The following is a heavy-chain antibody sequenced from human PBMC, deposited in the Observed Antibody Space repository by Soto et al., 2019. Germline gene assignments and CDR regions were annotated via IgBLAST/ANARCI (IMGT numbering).Heavy chain of an antibody. CDR2: IWHDGSKK. CDR1: GFSFSSYG. D-gene: IGHD6-13*01. J-gene: IGHJ1*01. V-gene: IGHV3-33*01. Sequence: SGGSLRLSCAASGFSFSSYGMHWVRQAPGKGLEWVAVIWHDGSKKYYADSVKGRFTISRDNAKNSLYLQMNSLRAEDTAVYYCARAPTQLVEYFQHWGQGTLVTVSS. CDR3: ARAPTQLVEYFQH.